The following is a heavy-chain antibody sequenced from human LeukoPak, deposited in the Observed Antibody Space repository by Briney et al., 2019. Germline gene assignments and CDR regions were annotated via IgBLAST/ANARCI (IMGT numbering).Heavy chain of an antibody. CDR2: IKQDRSEK. CDR3: AREVVVAATRYMDV. Sequence: GGSLRLSCAASGFTFTNYWMSCVRQAPGKGLELVANIKQDRSEKYYVDSVKGRFTMSRDSAKNSLYLLLNSLRAEDTAVYYCAREVVVAATRYMDVWGKGTTVTISS. J-gene: IGHJ6*03. CDR1: GFTFTNYW. D-gene: IGHD2-15*01. V-gene: IGHV3-7*01.